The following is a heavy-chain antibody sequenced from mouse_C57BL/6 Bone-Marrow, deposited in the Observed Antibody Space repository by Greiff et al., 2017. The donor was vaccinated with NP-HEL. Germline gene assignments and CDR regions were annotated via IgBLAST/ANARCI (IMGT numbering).Heavy chain of an antibody. CDR2: FYPGSGSI. Sequence: VQLQQSGAELVKPGASVKLSCKASGYTFTEYTIHWVKQRSGQGLEWIGWFYPGSGSIKYTEKFKDKATLTAATSSSTDYMELSRLTSEDSAVYCSARHGYYDYVFDYWGQGTTLTVSS. D-gene: IGHD2-4*01. CDR1: GYTFTEYT. J-gene: IGHJ2*01. V-gene: IGHV1-62-2*01. CDR3: ARHGYYDYVFDY.